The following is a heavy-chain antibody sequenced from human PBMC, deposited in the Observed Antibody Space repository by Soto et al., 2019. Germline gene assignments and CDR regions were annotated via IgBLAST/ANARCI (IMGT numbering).Heavy chain of an antibody. CDR2: IYPADSDA. CDR1: GYIFTSYW. V-gene: IGHV5-51*01. Sequence: GESLKISCKASGYIFTSYWIGWVRQMPGKGLEWMGIIYPADSDARYSPSFQGQVTISVDKSISTAFLQWSSLKASDTAIYYCAGRYNSGWLVDYWGQGTLVTVSS. D-gene: IGHD5-12*01. J-gene: IGHJ4*02. CDR3: AGRYNSGWLVDY.